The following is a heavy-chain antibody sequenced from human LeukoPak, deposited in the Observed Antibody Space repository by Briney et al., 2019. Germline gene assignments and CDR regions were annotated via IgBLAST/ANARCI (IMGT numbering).Heavy chain of an antibody. CDR1: GFTFSSYD. CDR3: AREGSSNGFYYFDF. D-gene: IGHD5-18*01. V-gene: IGHV3-23*01. J-gene: IGHJ4*02. Sequence: GGSLRLSCAASGFTFSSYDMSWVRQAPGKGLEWVSGISGSGSKTYYAESVKGRFTISRDNSKSTMYLQMNSLRAEDTAVYYCAREGSSNGFYYFDFWGQGTLVTVSS. CDR2: ISGSGSKT.